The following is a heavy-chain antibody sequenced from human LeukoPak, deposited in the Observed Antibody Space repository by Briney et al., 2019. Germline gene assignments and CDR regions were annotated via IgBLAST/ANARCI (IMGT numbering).Heavy chain of an antibody. D-gene: IGHD6-13*01. J-gene: IGHJ6*03. Sequence: GASVKVSCKASGGTFSSYAISWVRQAPGQGLESMGGIIPIFGTTNYAQKFQDRVTITADKSTSTAYMELSSLRSEDTAVYYCARVVGLTGYSSSWYSGYYYYMDVWGKGTTVTVSS. CDR2: IIPIFGTT. CDR1: GGTFSSYA. CDR3: ARVVGLTGYSSSWYSGYYYYMDV. V-gene: IGHV1-69*06.